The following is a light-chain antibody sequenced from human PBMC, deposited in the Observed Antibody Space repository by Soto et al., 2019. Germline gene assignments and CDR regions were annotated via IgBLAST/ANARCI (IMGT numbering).Light chain of an antibody. V-gene: IGKV3-20*01. CDR2: GAS. CDR3: QQYGSSPYT. J-gene: IGKJ2*01. CDR1: QSVSSSY. Sequence: EIVLTQSPGTLSLSPGERATLSCRASQSVSSSYLAWYQQRPGQAPRLLIYGASSRANGLPDRFSGSGSGTDFTLTISRLEPEDFAVYYCQQYGSSPYTFGQGTKLEIK.